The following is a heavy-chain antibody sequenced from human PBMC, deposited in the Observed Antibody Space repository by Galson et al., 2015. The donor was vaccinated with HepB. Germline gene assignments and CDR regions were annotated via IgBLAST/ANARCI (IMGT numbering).Heavy chain of an antibody. V-gene: IGHV3-23*01. Sequence: SLRLSCAASGFTFSSYAMSWVRQAPGKGLEWVSAISGSGGSTYYADSVKGRFTISRDNSKNTLYLQMNSLRAEDTAVYYCAKAPGGGGSCYGVDYWGQGTLVTVSS. CDR1: GFTFSSYA. CDR2: ISGSGGST. CDR3: AKAPGGGGSCYGVDY. J-gene: IGHJ4*02. D-gene: IGHD2-15*01.